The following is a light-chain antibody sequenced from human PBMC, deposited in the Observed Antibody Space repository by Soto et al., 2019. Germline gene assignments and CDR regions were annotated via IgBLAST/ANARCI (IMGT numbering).Light chain of an antibody. Sequence: QSALTQPASVSGSPGQSITISCTGTSSDVGGSGLVSWYQFHPGKAPKLLIFEGFKRPSGVSNRFSGSKSGSTASLTISGLQAEDEADYYCLSYAGTAYVFGTGTKLTVL. CDR1: SSDVGGSGL. CDR2: EGF. CDR3: LSYAGTAYV. V-gene: IGLV2-23*01. J-gene: IGLJ1*01.